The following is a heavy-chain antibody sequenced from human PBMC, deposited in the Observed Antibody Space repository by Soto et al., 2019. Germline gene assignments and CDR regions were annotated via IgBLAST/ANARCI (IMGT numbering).Heavy chain of an antibody. V-gene: IGHV4-59*01. D-gene: IGHD6-19*01. CDR2: IYYSGST. CDR1: GGSISSYY. CDR3: ARGGIAVAGP. J-gene: IGHJ5*02. Sequence: SETLSLTCTVSGGSISSYYWSWIRQPPGKGLEWIGYIYYSGSTNYNPSLKSRVTISVDTSKNQFSLKLSSVTAADTAVYYCARGGIAVAGPWGQGTLVTVS.